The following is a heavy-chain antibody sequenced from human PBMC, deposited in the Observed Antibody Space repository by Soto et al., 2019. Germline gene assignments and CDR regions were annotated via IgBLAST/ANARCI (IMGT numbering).Heavy chain of an antibody. CDR2: IYYSGST. D-gene: IGHD2-2*01. V-gene: IGHV4-59*08. CDR3: ASHRYCSSTSSYAFEH. J-gene: IGHJ4*02. Sequence: PSQTLCLRWTVAGGSIDNYYWSWIRQPPGKGLEWIGYIYYSGSTNYNPSLKSRVTISVDTSKSQFSLKLSSVTAADTAVYYCASHRYCSSTSSYAFEHWGQGTLVTV. CDR1: GGSIDNYY.